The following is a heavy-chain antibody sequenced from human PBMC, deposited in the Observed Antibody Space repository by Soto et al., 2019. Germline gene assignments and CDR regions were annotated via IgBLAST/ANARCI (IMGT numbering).Heavy chain of an antibody. CDR1: GGTFSSYT. Sequence: GASVKVSCKASGGTFSSYTISWVRQAPGQGLEWMGRIIPILGIANYAQKFQGRVTITADKSTSTAYMELSSLRSEDTAVYYCARENRSSGWYTPMSYWGQGTLVTVSS. V-gene: IGHV1-69*04. D-gene: IGHD6-19*01. J-gene: IGHJ4*02. CDR2: IIPILGIA. CDR3: ARENRSSGWYTPMSY.